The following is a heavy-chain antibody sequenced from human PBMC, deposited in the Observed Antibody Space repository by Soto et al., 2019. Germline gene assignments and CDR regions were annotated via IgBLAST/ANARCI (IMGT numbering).Heavy chain of an antibody. CDR2: ISAYNGNT. D-gene: IGHD4-17*01. V-gene: IGHV1-18*01. CDR3: ARGYGATVTANDAFDI. CDR1: GFNFTRKC. J-gene: IGHJ3*02. Sequence: GAPGKGSCKGSGFNFTRKCIRSVRQAPGKGLEWMGWISAYNGNTNYAQKLQGRVTMTTDTSTSTAYMELRSLRSDDTAVYYCARGYGATVTANDAFDIWGQGTMVTVSS.